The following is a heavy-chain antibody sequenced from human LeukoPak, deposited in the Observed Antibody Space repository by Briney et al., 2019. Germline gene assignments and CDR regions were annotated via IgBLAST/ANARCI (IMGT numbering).Heavy chain of an antibody. V-gene: IGHV3-11*04. CDR3: ARAGIYTVVTFDY. Sequence: NPGGSLRLSCAASGFTFSDYYMSWIRQAPGKGLEWVSYISSSGSTIYYADSVKGRFTISRDNAKNSLYLQMNSLRAEDTAVYYCARAGIYTVVTFDYWGQGTLVTVSS. CDR1: GFTFSDYY. D-gene: IGHD4-23*01. J-gene: IGHJ4*02. CDR2: ISSSGSTI.